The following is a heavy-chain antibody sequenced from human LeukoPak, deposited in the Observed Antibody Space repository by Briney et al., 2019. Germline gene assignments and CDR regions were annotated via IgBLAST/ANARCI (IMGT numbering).Heavy chain of an antibody. CDR1: GYTFTGYY. Sequence: GASVKVSCKASGYTFTGYYMHWVRQAPGQGLEWMGWINPNSGGTNYAQKFQGRVTMTRDTSISTAYMELSRPRSDDTAVYYCASSLGYYDSSGYFGYWGQGTLVTVSS. J-gene: IGHJ4*02. CDR2: INPNSGGT. D-gene: IGHD3-22*01. V-gene: IGHV1-2*02. CDR3: ASSLGYYDSSGYFGY.